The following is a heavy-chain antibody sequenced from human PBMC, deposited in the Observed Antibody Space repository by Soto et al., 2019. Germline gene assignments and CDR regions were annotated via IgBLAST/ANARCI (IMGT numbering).Heavy chain of an antibody. CDR1: GDSVSSNRGA. J-gene: IGHJ6*02. D-gene: IGHD4-17*01. V-gene: IGHV6-1*01. Sequence: QVQLQQSGPGLVKPSQTLSLTCDISGDSVSSNRGAWPWIRQSPSRGLEWLGRTYYRSKWYNEYGLSVKSRITIHADTCKNQFSLQLNSVTPEDAAVYYCARWDHDYGYLDVWGLGTTVTVSS. CDR2: TYYRSKWYN. CDR3: ARWDHDYGYLDV.